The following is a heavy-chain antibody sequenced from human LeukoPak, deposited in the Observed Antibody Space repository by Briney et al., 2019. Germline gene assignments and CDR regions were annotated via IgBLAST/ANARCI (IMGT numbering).Heavy chain of an antibody. CDR3: ARGFVATIINYYYGMDV. J-gene: IGHJ6*02. V-gene: IGHV4-39*07. Sequence: SETLSLTCTVSGGSISSSSYDWDWIHQSPGKGLEWIGSVYFSGSTYYNPSLVGRVAISVDTSKNQFSLKLSSVTAADTAVYYCARGFVATIINYYYGMDVWGQGTTVTVSS. D-gene: IGHD5-12*01. CDR1: GGSISSSSYD. CDR2: VYFSGST.